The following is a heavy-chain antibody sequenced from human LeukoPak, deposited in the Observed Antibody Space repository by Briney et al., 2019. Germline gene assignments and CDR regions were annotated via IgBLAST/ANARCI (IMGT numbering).Heavy chain of an antibody. CDR3: ARGFSYYYYGMDV. Sequence: SETLSLTCTVYGGSFSGYYWSWIRQPPGKGLEWIGEINHSGSTNYNPSLKSRVTISVDTSKNQFSLKLSSVTAADTAVYYCARGFSYYYYGMDVWGQGTTVTVSS. V-gene: IGHV4-34*01. CDR1: GGSFSGYY. J-gene: IGHJ6*02. D-gene: IGHD2/OR15-2a*01. CDR2: INHSGST.